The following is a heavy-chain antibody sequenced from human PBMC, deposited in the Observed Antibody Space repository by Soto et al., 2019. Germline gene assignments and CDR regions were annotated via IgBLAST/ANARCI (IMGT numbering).Heavy chain of an antibody. CDR1: GSSFSAYA. V-gene: IGHV3-23*01. CDR2: FSRSGDYT. D-gene: IGHD7-27*01. CDR3: AKGGFWVHYGMDV. Sequence: EVQLLESGGGLVQPGGSLRLSCAASGSSFSAYAMNWVRQAPGNGLEWVSAFSRSGDYTFYSDSVKGRFTISRDNSRNTVYMEMNSLRAEDTAVYYCAKGGFWVHYGMDVWGQGTTVSVSS. J-gene: IGHJ6*02.